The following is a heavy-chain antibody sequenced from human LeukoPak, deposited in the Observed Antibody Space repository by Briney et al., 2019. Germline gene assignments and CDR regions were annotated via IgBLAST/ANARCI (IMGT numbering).Heavy chain of an antibody. J-gene: IGHJ3*02. V-gene: IGHV4-34*01. Sequence: SETLSLTCAVYGGSFSGYYWSWIRQPPGKGLEWIGEINHSGSTYYNPSLKSRVTISVDTSKNQFSLKLSSVTAADTAVYYCARDLAYCGGDCYPDAFDIWGQGTMVTVSS. D-gene: IGHD2-21*02. CDR2: INHSGST. CDR1: GGSFSGYY. CDR3: ARDLAYCGGDCYPDAFDI.